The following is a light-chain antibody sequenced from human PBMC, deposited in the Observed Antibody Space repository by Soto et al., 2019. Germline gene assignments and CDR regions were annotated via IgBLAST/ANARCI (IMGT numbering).Light chain of an antibody. J-gene: IGLJ2*01. V-gene: IGLV1-47*01. CDR3: AAWDDNLSVVL. CDR1: SPNVGNNY. Sequence: QPVLTQPPSVSGTPGQRVTISCSGSSPNVGNNYVYWYRQFPGAAPKLLIYRSDQRPSGVPDRFSGSKSGTSASLAISGLRSEDEAYYYCAAWDDNLSVVLFGGGTKLTVL. CDR2: RSD.